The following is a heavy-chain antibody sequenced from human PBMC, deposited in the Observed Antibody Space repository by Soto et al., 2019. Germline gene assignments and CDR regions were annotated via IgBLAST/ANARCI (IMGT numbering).Heavy chain of an antibody. V-gene: IGHV3-23*01. CDR3: LRGGAPDGMDV. CDR2: ISGSGGST. CDR1: GFTFSSYA. J-gene: IGHJ6*02. Sequence: EVQLLESGGGLVQPGGSLRLSCAASGFTFSSYAMSWVRQAPGKGLEWVSAISGSGGSTSYAQKFQGRVTMTRDTSTSTVYMELSSLRSEDTAVYYCLRGGAPDGMDVWGQGTTVTVSS. D-gene: IGHD1-26*01.